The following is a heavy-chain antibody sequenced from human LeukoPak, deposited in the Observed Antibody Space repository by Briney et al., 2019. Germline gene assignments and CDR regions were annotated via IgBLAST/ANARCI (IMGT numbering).Heavy chain of an antibody. D-gene: IGHD3-16*02. J-gene: IGHJ4*02. V-gene: IGHV1-2*02. CDR3: ARDSPYVWGSYRPFDY. CDR1: GYIFTGYY. Sequence: ASVKVSCKASGYIFTGYYMHWVRQAPGQGLEWMGWINPNSGDTNYAQKFQGRVTMTRDTSISTAYMELSRLRSDDTAVYYCARDSPYVWGSYRPFDYWGQGTLVTVSS. CDR2: INPNSGDT.